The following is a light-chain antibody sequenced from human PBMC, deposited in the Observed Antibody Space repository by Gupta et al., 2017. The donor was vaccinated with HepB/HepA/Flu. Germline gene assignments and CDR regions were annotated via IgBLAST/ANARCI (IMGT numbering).Light chain of an antibody. CDR3: QQTYSTPRT. J-gene: IGKJ3*01. CDR2: AAS. Sequence: IQMTQSPSSLSASVGDRVTITCRASQSIITYLNWYQQKPGEAPKLLIYAASNLQSGVPSRFSGSGSGTDFTLTISSLQPEDFATYYCQQTYSTPRTFGPGTGVDIK. V-gene: IGKV1-39*01. CDR1: QSIITY.